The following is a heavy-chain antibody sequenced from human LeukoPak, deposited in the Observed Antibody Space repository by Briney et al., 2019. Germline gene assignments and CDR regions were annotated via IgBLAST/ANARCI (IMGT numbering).Heavy chain of an antibody. CDR2: VFYSGST. D-gene: IGHD3-10*02. CDR3: ARDVHPDY. Sequence: PSETLSLTCTVSGVSISTYYWSWIRQPPGKGLEWLGYVFYSGSTNYNPSLRSRVTISVDTSKNQFSLKLTSVTAADTAVYYCARDVHPDYWGQGTLVTVSS. J-gene: IGHJ4*02. V-gene: IGHV4-59*01. CDR1: GVSISTYY.